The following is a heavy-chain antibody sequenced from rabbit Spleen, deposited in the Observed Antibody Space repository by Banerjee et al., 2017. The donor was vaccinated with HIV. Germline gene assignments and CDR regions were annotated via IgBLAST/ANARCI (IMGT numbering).Heavy chain of an antibody. D-gene: IGHD7-1*01. J-gene: IGHJ4*01. CDR1: GFSFSNNYY. CDR3: ARSPGTSDDDGVNL. Sequence: QEQLEESGGGLVKPEGSLTVTCKASGFSFSNNYYMCWVRQAPGKGLEWIACIYGGISSSTAYASWAKGRFTISKTSSTTVTLQMTSLTVADTATYFCARSPGTSDDDGVNLWGQGTLVTVS. V-gene: IGHV1S45*01. CDR2: IYGGISSST.